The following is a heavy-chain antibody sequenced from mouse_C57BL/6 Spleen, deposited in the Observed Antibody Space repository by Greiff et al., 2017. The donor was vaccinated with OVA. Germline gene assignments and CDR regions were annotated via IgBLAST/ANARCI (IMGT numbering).Heavy chain of an antibody. CDR1: GYTFTSYW. CDR3: ARSDYSGSSYSYFDV. Sequence: VQLQQPGAELVKPGASVKLSCKASGYTFTSYWMHWVKQRPGQGLEWIGMIHPNSGSTNYNEKFKGKATLTVDKSSSTAYMQPSSLTSEDSAVYYCARSDYSGSSYSYFDVWGTGTTVTVSS. J-gene: IGHJ1*03. V-gene: IGHV1-64*01. CDR2: IHPNSGST. D-gene: IGHD1-1*01.